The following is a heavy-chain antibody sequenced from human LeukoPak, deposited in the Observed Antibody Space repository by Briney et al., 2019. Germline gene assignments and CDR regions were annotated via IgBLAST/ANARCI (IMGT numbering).Heavy chain of an antibody. V-gene: IGHV1-24*01. Sequence: ASVKVSCKASGYTFTDYYMHRVRQAPGQGLEWMGGFDPEDGETIYAQKFQGRVTMTEDTSTDTAYMELSSLGSEDTAVYYCATAGSGSYDTYYWGQGTLVTVSS. D-gene: IGHD1-26*01. CDR1: GYTFTDYY. CDR3: ATAGSGSYDTYY. J-gene: IGHJ4*02. CDR2: FDPEDGET.